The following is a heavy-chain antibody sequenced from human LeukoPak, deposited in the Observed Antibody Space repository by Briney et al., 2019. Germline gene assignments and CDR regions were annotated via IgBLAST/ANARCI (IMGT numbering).Heavy chain of an antibody. CDR1: GYSFTSYW. D-gene: IGHD3-22*01. J-gene: IGHJ4*02. CDR3: ARTGIGNYYDTSGYYQPPVY. Sequence: GESLKISCEGSGYSFTSYWIGWVRQMPGKGLEWMGIIYPGDSDTRYSPSFQGQVTISADKSISTAYLQWSSLKASDTAMYYCARTGIGNYYDTSGYYQPPVYWGQGTLVTVSS. V-gene: IGHV5-51*01. CDR2: IYPGDSDT.